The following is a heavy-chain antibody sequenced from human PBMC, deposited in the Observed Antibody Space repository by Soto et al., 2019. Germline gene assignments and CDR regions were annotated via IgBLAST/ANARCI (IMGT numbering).Heavy chain of an antibody. Sequence: QVQLVQSGAEVKKPGASVKVSCKASGYTFTSYYMHWVRQAPGQGLEWMGIINPSGGSTSYAQKFQGRVTRTRDPSTRTGYMELSGLGSEDTAVYYCARYPQQLTSSLTPLDFWGQGTLVTVSS. CDR2: INPSGGST. CDR1: GYTFTSYY. D-gene: IGHD6-13*01. CDR3: ARYPQQLTSSLTPLDF. V-gene: IGHV1-46*01. J-gene: IGHJ4*02.